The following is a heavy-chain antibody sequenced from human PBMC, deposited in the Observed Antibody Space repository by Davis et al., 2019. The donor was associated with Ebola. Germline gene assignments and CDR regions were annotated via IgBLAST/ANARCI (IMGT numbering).Heavy chain of an antibody. CDR3: ARHVYSSSWYDY. CDR1: GNSFTSHW. V-gene: IGHV5-51*01. CDR2: IYPGDSDT. Sequence: KVSCKDSGNSFTSHWIGWVRQMPGKGLEWMGIIYPGDSDTRYSPSFQGQVTISADKSISTAYLQWSSLKASDTAMYYCARHVYSSSWYDYWGQGTLVTVSS. J-gene: IGHJ4*02. D-gene: IGHD6-13*01.